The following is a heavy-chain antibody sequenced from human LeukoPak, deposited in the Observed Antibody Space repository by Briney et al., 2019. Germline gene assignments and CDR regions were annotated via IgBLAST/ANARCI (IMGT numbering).Heavy chain of an antibody. CDR1: GYTFTNYD. CDR3: ARAAPHPGIAVAGRAPLYYFDY. CDR2: ISSYSGNT. V-gene: IGHV1-18*01. J-gene: IGHJ4*02. D-gene: IGHD6-19*01. Sequence: ASVNVSCKASGYTFTNYDINWVRQAPGQGLEWMAWISSYSGNTDYAQKFQGRVTMTTDTSTSTVYMELRSLTSDDTAVYYCARAAPHPGIAVAGRAPLYYFDYWGQGTLVTVSS.